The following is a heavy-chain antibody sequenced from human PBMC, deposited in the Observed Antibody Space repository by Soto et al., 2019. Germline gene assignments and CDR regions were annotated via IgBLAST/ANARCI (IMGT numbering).Heavy chain of an antibody. CDR1: GGSISGYC. CDR3: ARTTIIGTSRRGWLDP. V-gene: IGHV4-59*01. Sequence: QVQLQESGPGLVKPSQTLSLTCTVSGGSISGYCWTWIRQPPGKGLEWIGYSSDSGSTNSNPSLKSRVTISLDTSTNQFSLNLRSVTAADTAVYYCARTTIIGTSRRGWLDPWGQGILVTVSS. D-gene: IGHD1-20*01. CDR2: SSDSGST. J-gene: IGHJ5*02.